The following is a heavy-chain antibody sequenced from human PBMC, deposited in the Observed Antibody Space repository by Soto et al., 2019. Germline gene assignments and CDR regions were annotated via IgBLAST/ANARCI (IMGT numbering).Heavy chain of an antibody. V-gene: IGHV3-23*01. Sequence: GSLRLSCAASGFTFSSYAMSWVRQAPGKGLEWVSAISGSGGSTYYADSVKGRFTISRDNSKNTLYLQMNSLRAEDTAVYYCAKDPYCSGGSCYEEPIWGDSYYYYGMDVWGQGT. CDR3: AKDPYCSGGSCYEEPIWGDSYYYYGMDV. D-gene: IGHD2-15*01. CDR1: GFTFSSYA. J-gene: IGHJ6*02. CDR2: ISGSGGST.